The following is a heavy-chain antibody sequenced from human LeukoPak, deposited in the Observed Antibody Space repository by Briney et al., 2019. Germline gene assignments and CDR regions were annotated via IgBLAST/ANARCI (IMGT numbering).Heavy chain of an antibody. V-gene: IGHV4-39*07. CDR1: GVSISSVSYH. D-gene: IGHD6-13*01. CDR3: ARHLAAAFDFDN. CDR2: IDYGGGT. Sequence: SETLSLTCTVSGVSISSVSYHWGWVRQPPGKGLEWIGTIDYGGGTYYNPSLRSRITISVDRSKSQFSLDMSSVTAADTAVYYCARHLAAAFDFDNWGQGTLVTVSS. J-gene: IGHJ4*02.